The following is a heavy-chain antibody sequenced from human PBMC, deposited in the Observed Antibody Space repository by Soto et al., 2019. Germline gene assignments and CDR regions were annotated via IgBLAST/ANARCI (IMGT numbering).Heavy chain of an antibody. CDR1: GFSFTTFW. D-gene: IGHD6-19*01. CDR2: IGQDGSDE. Sequence: EVQLMESGGDLVHPGDSLRLSCADSGFSFTTFWMTWVRQAPGKGLEWVAIIGQDGSDELYLDSVKGRFTIYRDNAKNSLYLQMNSLRVEATAVYYCTGGSGWLQTDWGQGTLVTVSS. V-gene: IGHV3-7*04. J-gene: IGHJ4*02. CDR3: TGGSGWLQTD.